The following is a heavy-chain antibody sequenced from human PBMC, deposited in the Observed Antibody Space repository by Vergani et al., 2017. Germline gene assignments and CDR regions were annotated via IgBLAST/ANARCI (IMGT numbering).Heavy chain of an antibody. J-gene: IGHJ6*02. CDR1: GGPFSSYA. V-gene: IGHV1-69*04. CDR3: ARPAPYSGLDV. CDR2: IIPILGIA. Sequence: QVQLVQSGAEVKKPGSSVKVSCKASGGPFSSYAISWVRQAPGKGLEWMGRIIPILGIANYAQKFQGRVTITADKSTSTAYMELSSLRSEDTAVYYCARPAPYSGLDVWGQGTTVTVSS. D-gene: IGHD1-26*01.